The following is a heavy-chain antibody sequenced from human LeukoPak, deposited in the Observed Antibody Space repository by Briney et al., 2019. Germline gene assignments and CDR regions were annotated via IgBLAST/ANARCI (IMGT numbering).Heavy chain of an antibody. CDR2: ISSSGGST. D-gene: IGHD3-16*01. V-gene: IGHV3-23*01. Sequence: ETLSLTCTVSGDSVSTNSHYWGWVRQPPGKGLEWVSAISSSGGSTYYADSVKGRFTISRDNSKNTLYLQMNSLRAEDTAVYYCAKFGAVEIKWGQGNLVTVSS. J-gene: IGHJ4*02. CDR3: AKFGAVEIK. CDR1: GDSVSTNSHY.